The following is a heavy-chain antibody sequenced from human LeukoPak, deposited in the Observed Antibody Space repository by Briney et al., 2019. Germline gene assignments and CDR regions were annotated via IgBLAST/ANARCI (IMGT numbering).Heavy chain of an antibody. V-gene: IGHV3-23*01. D-gene: IGHD5-18*01. CDR3: AKGHGYSYLHRFDP. CDR2: ISGSGGST. Sequence: GGSLRLSCAASGFTFSSYAISWVRQAPGKGLEWVAAISGSGGSTYYADSVKGRFTISRDNSKNTLYLQMNSLRAEDTAVYYCAKGHGYSYLHRFDPWGQGTLVTVSS. CDR1: GFTFSSYA. J-gene: IGHJ5*02.